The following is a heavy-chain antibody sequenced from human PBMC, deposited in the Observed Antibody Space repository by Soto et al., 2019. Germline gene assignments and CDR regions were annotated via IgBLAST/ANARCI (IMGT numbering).Heavy chain of an antibody. CDR3: ARDSFSGGSCYSFGAFDI. CDR2: ISAYNGNT. CDR1: GYTFTSYG. D-gene: IGHD2-15*01. Sequence: GASVKVSGKASGYTFTSYGISWVRQAPGQGLEWMGWISAYNGNTNYAQKLQGRVTMTTDTSTSTAYMELRSLRSDDTAVYYCARDSFSGGSCYSFGAFDIWGQGTMVTVSS. J-gene: IGHJ3*02. V-gene: IGHV1-18*01.